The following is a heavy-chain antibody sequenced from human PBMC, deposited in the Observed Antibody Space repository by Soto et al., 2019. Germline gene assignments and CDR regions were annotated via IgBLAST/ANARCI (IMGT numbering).Heavy chain of an antibody. D-gene: IGHD3-22*01. J-gene: IGHJ3*02. V-gene: IGHV4-39*01. Sequence: SETLSLTCIVSGESISSSSYYWGWIRQPPGKGLEWIGSIYHSGRTYYNPSLKSRVSISIDTSKNQFSLKLSSVTAADTAVYYLARKVRWLYAFDIWGQGTMVTV. CDR1: GESISSSSYY. CDR2: IYHSGRT. CDR3: ARKVRWLYAFDI.